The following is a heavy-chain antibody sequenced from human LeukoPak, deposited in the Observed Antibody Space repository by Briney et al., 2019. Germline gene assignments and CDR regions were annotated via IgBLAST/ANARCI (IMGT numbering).Heavy chain of an antibody. J-gene: IGHJ4*02. D-gene: IGHD6-13*01. CDR2: ISSSSSYI. V-gene: IGHV3-21*01. CDR3: AREGGAAAGYFDY. CDR1: GFTFSSYS. Sequence: PGGSLRLSCAASGFTFSSYSMNWVRQAPGKGLEWVSSISSSSSYIYYADSVKGRFTISRDNAKNSLYLQMNSLRAEDTAVRYCAREGGAAAGYFDYWGQGTLVTVSS.